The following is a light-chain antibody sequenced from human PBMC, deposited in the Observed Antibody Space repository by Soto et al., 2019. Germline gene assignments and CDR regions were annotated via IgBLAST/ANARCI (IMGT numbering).Light chain of an antibody. CDR1: QSISSW. Sequence: IQMTQSPSTLSASVGDRVTITCRASQSISSWLAWYQQKPGKAPKLLIYKASSLESGVPSRFSGSGSGTQFTLTISSLQPDDFATYYFHQVRTFGQGTKVEIK. CDR2: KAS. J-gene: IGKJ1*01. V-gene: IGKV1-5*03. CDR3: HQVRT.